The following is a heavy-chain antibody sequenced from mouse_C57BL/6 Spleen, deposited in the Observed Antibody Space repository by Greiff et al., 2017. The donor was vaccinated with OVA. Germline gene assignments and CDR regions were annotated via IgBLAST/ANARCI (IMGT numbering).Heavy chain of an antibody. J-gene: IGHJ1*03. D-gene: IGHD2-4*01. CDR1: GYAFTNYL. Sequence: VQLQQSGAELVRPGTSVKVSCKASGYAFTNYLIEWVKQRPGQGLEWIGVINPGSGGTNYNEKFKGKATLTADKSSSTAYMQLSRLTSEDSAVYFYARGGYDYDRYFGVWGTGTTVTVSS. CDR2: INPGSGGT. CDR3: ARGGYDYDRYFGV. V-gene: IGHV1-54*01.